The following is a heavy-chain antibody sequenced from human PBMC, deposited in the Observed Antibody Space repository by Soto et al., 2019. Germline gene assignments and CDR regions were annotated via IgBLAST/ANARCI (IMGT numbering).Heavy chain of an antibody. CDR2: ISANDVGT. J-gene: IGHJ4*02. V-gene: IGHV3-23*01. CDR1: GFTLRNYA. CDR3: PNAKNDCNCDNRTPFDY. Sequence: GGSLRLSCEASGFTLRNYAMTWVRQAPGKGLEWVSLISANDVGTYYAESVKTRFTISTDQSRNTVYLQMDSLRADDTAIYYCPNAKNDCNCDNRTPFDYWGQGTLVTVSS. D-gene: IGHD1-1*01.